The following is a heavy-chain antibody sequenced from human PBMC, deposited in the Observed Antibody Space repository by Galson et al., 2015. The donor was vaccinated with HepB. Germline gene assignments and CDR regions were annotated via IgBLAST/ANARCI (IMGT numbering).Heavy chain of an antibody. CDR1: GFAFSTYA. CDR2: ISGSGYSA. Sequence: SLRLSCAASGFAFSTYAMNWVRQAPGKGLEWVSTISGSGYSAYYADSVKGRFTISRHNSKNTVYLQMNGLRVGDAAVYYCATAAGYNYDSYSFDYWGQGSLVTVSS. J-gene: IGHJ4*02. V-gene: IGHV3-23*01. CDR3: ATAAGYNYDSYSFDY. D-gene: IGHD5-24*01.